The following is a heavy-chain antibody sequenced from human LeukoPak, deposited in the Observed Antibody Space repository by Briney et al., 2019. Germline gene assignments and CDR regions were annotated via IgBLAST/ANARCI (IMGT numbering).Heavy chain of an antibody. J-gene: IGHJ4*02. CDR2: ISSSSSYI. Sequence: GGSLRLSCAASGFTFSSYSMNWVRQAPGKGLEWVSSISSSSSYIYYADSVKGRFTISRDNAKNSLYLQMNSLRAEDTAVYYCARDGITMVRGVIDYWGQGTLATVSS. CDR1: GFTFSSYS. V-gene: IGHV3-21*01. CDR3: ARDGITMVRGVIDY. D-gene: IGHD3-10*01.